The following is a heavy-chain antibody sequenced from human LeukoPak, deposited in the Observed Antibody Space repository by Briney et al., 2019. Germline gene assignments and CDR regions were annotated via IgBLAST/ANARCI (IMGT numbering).Heavy chain of an antibody. V-gene: IGHV4-4*02. CDR2: VAHTGST. J-gene: IGHJ6*03. CDR3: ARGRVSSSTWYSTYYYFFYMDF. CDR1: GDSVSSSHW. D-gene: IGHD4-11*01. Sequence: TSETLSLTCAVSGDSVSSSHWWSWVRQPPGKGLEWIGEVAHTGSTKFTPSLRSRATISIDWSKNQFSLNLTSVTAADTAVYFCARGRVSSSTWYSTYYYFFYMDFWGKGTTVTVSS.